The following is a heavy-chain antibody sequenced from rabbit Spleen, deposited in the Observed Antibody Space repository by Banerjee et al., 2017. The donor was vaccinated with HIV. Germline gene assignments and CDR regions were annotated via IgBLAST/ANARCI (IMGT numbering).Heavy chain of an antibody. Sequence: QSLEESGGDLVKPGASLTLTCTTSGIDFSSSYWICWVRQAPGKGLEWVACIDSGSSGSTWYASWVNGRFTGSKASSTTVTLQMTSLTAADTATYFCARDRFNGYDTDGYAVWGPGTLVTVS. CDR3: ARDRFNGYDTDGYAV. J-gene: IGHJ4*01. V-gene: IGHV1S40*01. CDR2: IDSGSSGST. CDR1: GIDFSSSYW. D-gene: IGHD6-1*01.